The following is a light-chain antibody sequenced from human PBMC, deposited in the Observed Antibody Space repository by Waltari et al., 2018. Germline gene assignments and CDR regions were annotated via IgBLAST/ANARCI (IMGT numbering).Light chain of an antibody. J-gene: IGLJ3*02. CDR2: DVS. CDR3: CSFTSGSTWV. V-gene: IGLV2-14*01. Sequence: QSALTQPASVSGSPGQSITIPCTGTSSDVGGHNYVSWYQQHPGKAPKLLIFDVSNRPSGVSNRFSGSKSGNTASLTISGLQAEDESDYYCCSFTSGSTWVFGGGTKLTVL. CDR1: SSDVGGHNY.